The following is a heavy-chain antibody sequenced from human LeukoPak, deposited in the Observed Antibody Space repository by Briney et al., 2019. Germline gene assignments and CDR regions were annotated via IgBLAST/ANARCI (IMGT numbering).Heavy chain of an antibody. Sequence: VSVKVSCKASGYTFTNYGINWVRQAPGQGLEWVGWISTYNGNTNYAQKLQGRVTMTTDTSTSTAYMELRSLRSDDTAVYYCARAPTTVISPLDYWGQGTLVTVAS. CDR2: ISTYNGNT. D-gene: IGHD4-23*01. CDR1: GYTFTNYG. V-gene: IGHV1-18*01. CDR3: ARAPTTVISPLDY. J-gene: IGHJ4*02.